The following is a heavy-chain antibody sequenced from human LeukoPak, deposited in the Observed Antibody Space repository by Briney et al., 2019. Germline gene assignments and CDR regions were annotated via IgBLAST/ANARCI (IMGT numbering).Heavy chain of an antibody. J-gene: IGHJ1*01. CDR3: ARTRYSSGWPEYFQD. CDR1: GFSLSTSGMC. CDR2: IDWDDDQ. Sequence: SGPTLVNPTQTLTLTCTFSGFSLSTSGMCVSWIRHPPGKSLEWLARIDWDDDQYYSTSLKTRLTISKETSKNQVVLTMTNMDPVDTATYYCARTRYSSGWPEYFQDWGQGTLVTVSS. V-gene: IGHV2-70*11. D-gene: IGHD6-19*01.